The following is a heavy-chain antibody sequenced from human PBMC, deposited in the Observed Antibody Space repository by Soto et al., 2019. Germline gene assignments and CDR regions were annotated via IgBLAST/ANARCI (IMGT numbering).Heavy chain of an antibody. CDR1: GFTFSSYA. CDR3: AKDTHGSGSYYYYYGMDV. Sequence: EVQLLESGGGLVQPGGSLRLSCAASGFTFSSYAMSWVRQAPGKGLEWVSAISGSGGSTYYADSVKGRFTISRDNSKNTLYLQMNSLRAEDTAVYYCAKDTHGSGSYYYYYGMDVWGQGTTVTVSS. D-gene: IGHD3-10*01. CDR2: ISGSGGST. V-gene: IGHV3-23*01. J-gene: IGHJ6*02.